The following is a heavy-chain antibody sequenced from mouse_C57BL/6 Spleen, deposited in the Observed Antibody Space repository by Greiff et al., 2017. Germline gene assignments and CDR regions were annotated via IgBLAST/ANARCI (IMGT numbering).Heavy chain of an antibody. CDR1: GFTFSSYA. CDR2: ISSGGDYI. D-gene: IGHD2-1*01. J-gene: IGHJ2*01. CDR3: TRELIYYGIDY. Sequence: KLVESGEGLVKPGGSLKLSCAASGFTFSSYAMSWVRQTPEKRLEWVAYISSGGDYIYYADTVKGRFTISRDNARNTLYLQMSSLKSEDTAMYYCTRELIYYGIDYGGQGTTLTVSS. V-gene: IGHV5-9-1*02.